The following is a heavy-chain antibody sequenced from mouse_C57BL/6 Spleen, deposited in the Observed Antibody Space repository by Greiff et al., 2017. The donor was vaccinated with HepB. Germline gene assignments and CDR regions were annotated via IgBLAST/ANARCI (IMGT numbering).Heavy chain of an antibody. CDR1: GYTFTSYW. V-gene: IGHV1-50*01. CDR2: IDPSDSYT. CDR3: ARGGGAY. Sequence: QVQLQQPGAELVKPGASVKLSCKASGYTFTSYWMQWVKQRPGQGLEWIGEIDPSDSYTNYNQKFKGKATLTVATSSSTAYMQLSSLTSEDSAVYYCARGGGAYWGQGALVTVSA. J-gene: IGHJ3*01.